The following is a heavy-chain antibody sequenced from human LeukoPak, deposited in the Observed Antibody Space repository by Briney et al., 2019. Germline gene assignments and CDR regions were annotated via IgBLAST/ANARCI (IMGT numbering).Heavy chain of an antibody. CDR1: GYTFTGYY. D-gene: IGHD5-24*01. CDR2: INPNSGGT. Sequence: GASVKVSCKASGYTFTGYYMHWVRQAPGQGLEWMGWINPNSGGTNHAQKFQGRVTMTRDTSISTAYMELSRLRSDDTAVYYCTRIRDGYNDAYDIWGQGTMVTVSS. V-gene: IGHV1-2*02. CDR3: TRIRDGYNDAYDI. J-gene: IGHJ3*02.